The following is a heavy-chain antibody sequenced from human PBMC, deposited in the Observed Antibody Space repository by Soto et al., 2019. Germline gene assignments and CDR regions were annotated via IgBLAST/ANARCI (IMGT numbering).Heavy chain of an antibody. V-gene: IGHV3-23*01. J-gene: IGHJ6*02. CDR2: ISGSGGST. D-gene: IGHD3-10*01. CDR3: AKDLTYYYGSGNYYYYGMDV. CDR1: GFTFSSYA. Sequence: EVQLLESGGGLVQPGGSLRLSCAASGFTFSSYAMSWVRQAPGKGLEWVSAISGSGGSTYYADSVKGRFTLSRDNSKNTLYLQMNSLRAEDTAVYYCAKDLTYYYGSGNYYYYGMDVWGQGTTVTVSS.